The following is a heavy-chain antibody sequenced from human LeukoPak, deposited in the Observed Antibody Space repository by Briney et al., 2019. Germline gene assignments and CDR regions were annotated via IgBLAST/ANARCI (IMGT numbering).Heavy chain of an antibody. V-gene: IGHV1-2*02. CDR1: GYTFTSYG. CDR2: INPNSGGT. D-gene: IGHD3-10*01. J-gene: IGHJ4*02. Sequence: ASVKVSCKASGYTFTSYGISWVRQAPGQGLEWMGWINPNSGGTNYAQKFQGRVTMTRDTSISTAYMELSRLRSDDTAVYYCARSSSGSYLSLDYWGQGTLVTVSS. CDR3: ARSSSGSYLSLDY.